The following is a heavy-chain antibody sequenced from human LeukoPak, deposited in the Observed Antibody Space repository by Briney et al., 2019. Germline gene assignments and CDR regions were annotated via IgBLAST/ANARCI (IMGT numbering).Heavy chain of an antibody. CDR2: IYYSGST. Sequence: SETLSLTCTVSGGSISSYYWSWIRQPPGKGLEWIGHIYYSGSTNYNPSLKSRVTISVDTSKNQFSLKLNSVTAADTAVYYCARDHYYSDTSAYYVWGQGTLVTVSS. J-gene: IGHJ4*02. CDR3: ARDHYYSDTSAYYV. D-gene: IGHD3-22*01. V-gene: IGHV4-59*01. CDR1: GGSISSYY.